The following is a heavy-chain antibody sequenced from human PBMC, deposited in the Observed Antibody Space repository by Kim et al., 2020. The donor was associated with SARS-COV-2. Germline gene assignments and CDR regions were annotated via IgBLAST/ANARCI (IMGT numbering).Heavy chain of an antibody. CDR1: GGSVSSGSYY. Sequence: SETLSLTCTVSGGSVSSGSYYWSWIRQPPGKGLEWIGYIYYSGSTNYNPSLKSRVTISVDTSKNQFSLKLSSVTAADTAVYYCASGDRIAVGDYWGQGTLVTVSS. V-gene: IGHV4-61*01. CDR3: ASGDRIAVGDY. J-gene: IGHJ4*02. CDR2: IYYSGST. D-gene: IGHD6-19*01.